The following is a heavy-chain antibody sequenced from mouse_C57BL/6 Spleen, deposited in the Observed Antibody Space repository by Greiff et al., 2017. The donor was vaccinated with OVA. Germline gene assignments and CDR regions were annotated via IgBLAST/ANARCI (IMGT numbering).Heavy chain of an antibody. V-gene: IGHV5-9-1*02. J-gene: IGHJ4*01. CDR2: ISSGGDYI. Sequence: EVQLQQSGEGLVKPGGSLKLSCAASGFTFSSYAMSWVRQTPEKRLEWVAYISSGGDYIYYADTVKGRFTISRDNARNTLYLQMSSLKSEDTAMYYCTRDPYSNYDYYAMDYWGQGTSVTVSS. D-gene: IGHD2-5*01. CDR1: GFTFSSYA. CDR3: TRDPYSNYDYYAMDY.